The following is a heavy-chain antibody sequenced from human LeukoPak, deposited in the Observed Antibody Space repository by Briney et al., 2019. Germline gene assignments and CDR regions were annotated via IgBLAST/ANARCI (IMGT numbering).Heavy chain of an antibody. D-gene: IGHD6-13*01. V-gene: IGHV1-8*01. CDR3: ARVGGELIAAGMNY. CDR1: GYTFTSYD. J-gene: IGHJ4*02. CDR2: MNPNSGNT. Sequence: ASVKVSCKASGYTFTSYDINWVRPATGQGLEWMGWMNPNSGNTGYAQKFQGRVTMTRNTSISAAYMELSSLRSEDAAVYYCARVGGELIAAGMNYWGQGTLVTVSS.